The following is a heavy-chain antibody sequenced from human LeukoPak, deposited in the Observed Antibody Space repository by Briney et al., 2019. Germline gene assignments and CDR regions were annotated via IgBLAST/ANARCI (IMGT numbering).Heavy chain of an antibody. J-gene: IGHJ4*02. Sequence: SETLSLTCTVSGGSISSSSYYWGWIRQPPGKGLEWIGSIYYSGSTYYNPSLKSRVTISVDTSKNQFSLKLSSVTAADTAVYYCARDENDSSGYYSDYWGQGTLVTVSS. V-gene: IGHV4-39*07. CDR1: GGSISSSSYY. CDR2: IYYSGST. D-gene: IGHD3-22*01. CDR3: ARDENDSSGYYSDY.